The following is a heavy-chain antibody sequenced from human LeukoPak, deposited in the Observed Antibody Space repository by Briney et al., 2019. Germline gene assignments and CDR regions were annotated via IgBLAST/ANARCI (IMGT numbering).Heavy chain of an antibody. CDR1: GGSISSSNW. Sequence: SSETLSLTCAVSGGSISSSNWWSWVRQPPGKGLEWIGEIYHSGSTNYNPSLKSRVTISVDKSKNQFSLKLSSVTAADTAVYYCARGEAEAYCGGDCYSMAFDIWGQGTMVTVSS. CDR3: ARGEAEAYCGGDCYSMAFDI. V-gene: IGHV4-4*02. CDR2: IYHSGST. J-gene: IGHJ3*02. D-gene: IGHD2-21*02.